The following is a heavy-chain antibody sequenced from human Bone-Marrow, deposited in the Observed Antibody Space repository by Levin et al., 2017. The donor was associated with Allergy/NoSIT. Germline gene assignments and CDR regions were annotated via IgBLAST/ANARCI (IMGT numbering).Heavy chain of an antibody. CDR2: VYYSGST. CDR3: ARLRYTTSSNYFDP. CDR1: GGSIYTGLHY. J-gene: IGHJ5*02. V-gene: IGHV4-39*07. D-gene: IGHD3-16*02. Sequence: GSLRLSCTVSGGSIYTGLHYWAWIRQPPGTGLEYVGNVYYSGSTNYNPSLKSRVTMSVDTSNNQFSLKMTSVTAADTAIYFCARLRYTTSSNYFDPWGQGTLVTVSS.